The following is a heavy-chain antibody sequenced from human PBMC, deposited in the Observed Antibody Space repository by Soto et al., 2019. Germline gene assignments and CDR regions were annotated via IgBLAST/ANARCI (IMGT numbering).Heavy chain of an antibody. CDR3: ARSPYTAMGNWFDP. J-gene: IGHJ5*02. CDR1: GGSTSSDNY. CDR2: IYYSGST. D-gene: IGHD5-18*01. V-gene: IGHV4-59*01. Sequence: PSETLSLTCTVSGGSTSSDNYCSWIRQPPGKGLEWIGYIYYSGSTNYNPPLKSRVTISVDASKNQFSLKRRSVTAADTAVYYCARSPYTAMGNWFDPWGQGTLVTVSS.